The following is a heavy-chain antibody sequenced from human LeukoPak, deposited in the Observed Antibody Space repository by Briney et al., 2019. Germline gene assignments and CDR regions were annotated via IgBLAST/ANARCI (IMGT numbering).Heavy chain of an antibody. D-gene: IGHD2-15*01. CDR3: ARGSIGLSAGYCSGGSCYSWFDP. Sequence: SETLSLTCAVYGGSFSGYYWSWIRQPPGKGLEWFGEINNRGSTNYNPSLKSRVTISVDTSKNQFSLKLSSVTAADTAVYYCARGSIGLSAGYCSGGSCYSWFDPWAREPWSPSPQ. CDR2: INNRGST. V-gene: IGHV4-34*01. J-gene: IGHJ5*02. CDR1: GGSFSGYY.